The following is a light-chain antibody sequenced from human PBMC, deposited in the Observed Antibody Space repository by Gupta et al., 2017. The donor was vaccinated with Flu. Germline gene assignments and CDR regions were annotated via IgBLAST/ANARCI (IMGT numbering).Light chain of an antibody. CDR2: SAS. CDR3: MQGLGAPYT. CDR1: QSLLQRNGFDY. Sequence: SMTSQSLLQRNGFDYLDWFVQKPGQTPHRLMHSASSWAYGVPYRFSGAGSGTDFTLRISSVEAEDVGAYYCMQGLGAPYTFGQGTKLEIK. J-gene: IGKJ2*01. V-gene: IGKV2-28*01.